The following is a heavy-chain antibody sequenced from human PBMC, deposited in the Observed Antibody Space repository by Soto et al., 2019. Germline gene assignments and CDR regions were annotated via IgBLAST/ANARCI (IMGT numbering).Heavy chain of an antibody. Sequence: QVQLVQSGAEVRKPGSSVRVSCKASGGSFNRHTISWVRQAPGQGLEWMGGIIPIFGTANHAQKFQGRVTIIADESTSPVDMELSSLRSDDTAIYYCARGWGYDSTDYYYAYWGQGTLVIVSS. D-gene: IGHD3-22*01. J-gene: IGHJ4*02. CDR1: GGSFNRHT. CDR3: ARGWGYDSTDYYYAY. CDR2: IIPIFGTA. V-gene: IGHV1-69*01.